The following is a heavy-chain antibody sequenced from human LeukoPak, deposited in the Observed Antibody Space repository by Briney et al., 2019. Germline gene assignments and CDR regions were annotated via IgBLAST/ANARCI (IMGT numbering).Heavy chain of an antibody. Sequence: GGSLRLSCATSGFTFNNNAMSWVRQAPGKGLEWVSAINGGGDATEYADSVKGRFTISRDNSKNTLYLQMNSLRPDDTAVYYCAKDINHIVVYYFDYWGQGTLVTVSS. V-gene: IGHV3-23*01. CDR1: GFTFNNNA. J-gene: IGHJ4*02. CDR3: AKDINHIVVYYFDY. CDR2: INGGGDAT. D-gene: IGHD2-15*01.